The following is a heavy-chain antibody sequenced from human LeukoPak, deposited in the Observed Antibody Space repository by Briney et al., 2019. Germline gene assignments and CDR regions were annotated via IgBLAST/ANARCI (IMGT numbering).Heavy chain of an antibody. V-gene: IGHV4-59*01. Sequence: SETLSLTCNVSGDSIRGFYWGWIRQPPGKGLEWIGYFYYSGDTNYNPSLKSRVTISVDTSKNQFSLKLSSVTAADTAVYYCARGTWTTKNWFDPWGQGTLVTVSS. CDR2: FYYSGDT. CDR3: ARGTWTTKNWFDP. CDR1: GDSIRGFY. J-gene: IGHJ5*02. D-gene: IGHD1-1*01.